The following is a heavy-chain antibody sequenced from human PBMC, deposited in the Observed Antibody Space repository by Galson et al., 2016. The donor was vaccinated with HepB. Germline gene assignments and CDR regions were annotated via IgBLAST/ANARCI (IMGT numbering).Heavy chain of an antibody. CDR1: GFTFKSYW. D-gene: IGHD1-26*01. Sequence: SLRLSCAASGFTFKSYWMHWVRQAPGKGLVWVSRINYDGRSTNYADSVKGRFTISRDNAKNTLYLQMNSLRVEDTAVYYCARARMSEQWVLIDYWGQGTLVTASS. V-gene: IGHV3-74*01. CDR2: INYDGRST. CDR3: ARARMSEQWVLIDY. J-gene: IGHJ4*02.